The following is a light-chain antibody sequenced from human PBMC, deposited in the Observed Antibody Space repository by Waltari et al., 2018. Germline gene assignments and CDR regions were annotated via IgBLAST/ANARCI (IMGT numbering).Light chain of an antibody. CDR2: LGA. Sequence: DIVMTQSPLSLPVTPEEPASISCRSSQSLLAINGYNYLTWFLQKPGQSPQVLIYLGADRASGVPDRFSGSGSGTDFTLKISRVEAEDVGVYYCMQALRIPWTFGQGTKVEIK. V-gene: IGKV2-28*01. CDR3: MQALRIPWT. CDR1: QSLLAINGYNY. J-gene: IGKJ1*01.